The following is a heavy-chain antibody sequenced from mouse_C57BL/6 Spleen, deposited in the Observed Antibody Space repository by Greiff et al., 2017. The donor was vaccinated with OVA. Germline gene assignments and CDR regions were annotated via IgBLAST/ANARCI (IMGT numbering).Heavy chain of an antibody. J-gene: IGHJ3*01. Sequence: QVQLQQPGAELVKPGASVKMSCKASGYTFTSYWITWVKQRPGQGLEWIGDIYPGSGSTNYNEKFKSKATLTVDTSSSTAYMQLSSLTSEDSAVDYCARVYDGYYDWFAYWGQGTLVTVSA. CDR3: ARVYDGYYDWFAY. CDR2: IYPGSGST. V-gene: IGHV1-55*01. D-gene: IGHD2-3*01. CDR1: GYTFTSYW.